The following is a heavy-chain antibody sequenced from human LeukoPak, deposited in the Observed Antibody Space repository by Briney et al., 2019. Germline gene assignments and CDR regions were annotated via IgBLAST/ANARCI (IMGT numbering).Heavy chain of an antibody. CDR1: GFTFSSYW. CDR2: IKSDGSTT. J-gene: IGHJ4*02. V-gene: IGHV3-74*01. Sequence: GGSLRLSCAASGFTFSSYWMHWVRQAPGKGLVWVSHIKSDGSTTNYADSVKGRFTISRDNAKNTLYLRMNSLRAEDTAVYYCLRGCSGASCYVGYWGQGTLVTVSS. CDR3: LRGCSGASCYVGY. D-gene: IGHD2-15*01.